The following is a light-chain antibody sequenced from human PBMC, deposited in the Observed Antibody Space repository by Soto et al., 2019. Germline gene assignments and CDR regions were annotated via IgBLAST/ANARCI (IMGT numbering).Light chain of an antibody. V-gene: IGLV2-14*01. CDR1: SSDVVGYNY. CDR2: DVS. J-gene: IGLJ1*01. Sequence: QSALTQPASVSGSPGQSITISCTGTSSDVVGYNYVSWYQQHPGKAPKLMIYDVSNRPSGVSNRFSGSKSGNTASLTISGLQAEDEADYYCSSYTSSREVFGTGTKLTVL. CDR3: SSYTSSREV.